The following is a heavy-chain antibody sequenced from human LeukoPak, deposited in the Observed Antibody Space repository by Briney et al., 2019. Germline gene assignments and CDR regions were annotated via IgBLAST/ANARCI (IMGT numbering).Heavy chain of an antibody. CDR3: ARHRYGGYNWFDP. J-gene: IGHJ5*02. D-gene: IGHD1-1*01. CDR1: GGSIGSSSYY. CDR2: IYYSGST. V-gene: IGHV4-39*01. Sequence: SETLSLTCTVSGGSIGSSSYYWGWIRQPPGKGLEWIGSIYYSGSTYYNPSLKSRVTISVDTSKNQFSLKLSSVTAADTAVYYCARHRYGGYNWFDPWGQGTLVTVSS.